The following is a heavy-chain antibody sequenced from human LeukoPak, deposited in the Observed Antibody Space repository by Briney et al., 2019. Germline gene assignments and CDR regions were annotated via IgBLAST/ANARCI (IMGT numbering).Heavy chain of an antibody. CDR2: INPNSGGT. D-gene: IGHD4-17*01. CDR3: ARDQGHDNGDYGFDY. Sequence: ASVKVSCKASGYTFTGYYMHWVRQAPGQGLEWMGWINPNSGGTNYAQKFQGRVTMTRDTSISTAYMELSRLTSDDTAVYYCARDQGHDNGDYGFDYWGQGTLVTVSS. V-gene: IGHV1-2*02. CDR1: GYTFTGYY. J-gene: IGHJ4*02.